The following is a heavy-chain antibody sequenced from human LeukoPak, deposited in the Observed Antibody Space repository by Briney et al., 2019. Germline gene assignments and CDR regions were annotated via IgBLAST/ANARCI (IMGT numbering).Heavy chain of an antibody. CDR3: AKDRTSTWSWDY. CDR2: ILSDGNDK. D-gene: IGHD6-13*01. Sequence: GGSLRLSCAASGFTFSSYDMHGGRQAPGRGLEWVAIILSDGNDKYYADSVKGRFTISRDNSKDTLDLQMNSLRAEDTAVYYCAKDRTSTWSWDYWGQGTLVIVSS. V-gene: IGHV3-30*18. CDR1: GFTFSSYD. J-gene: IGHJ4*02.